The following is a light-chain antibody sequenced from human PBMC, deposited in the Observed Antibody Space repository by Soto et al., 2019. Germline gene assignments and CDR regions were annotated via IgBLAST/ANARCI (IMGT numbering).Light chain of an antibody. J-gene: IGKJ1*01. Sequence: IVISQSPATLSVSPGERATLSCRASQSISSNLAWYQQKPGQAPRLLIDDASTRAAGIPARFNGGGSGTEFTLTISSLQSEDFAVYYCQQRSNWWTFGQGTKVDI. V-gene: IGKV3-15*01. CDR2: DAS. CDR1: QSISSN. CDR3: QQRSNWWT.